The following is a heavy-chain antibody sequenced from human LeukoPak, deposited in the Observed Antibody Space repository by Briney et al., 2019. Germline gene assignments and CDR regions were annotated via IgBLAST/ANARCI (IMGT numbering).Heavy chain of an antibody. CDR1: GFTFSSYW. J-gene: IGHJ4*02. V-gene: IGHV3-7*01. CDR3: ARADYDYVWGSYRQYYFDY. CDR2: IKQDGSEK. Sequence: GGSLRLSCAASGFTFSSYWMSWVRQAPGKGLEWVANIKQDGSEKYYVDSVKGRFTISGDNAKNSLYLQMNSLRAEDTAVYYCARADYDYVWGSYRQYYFDYWGQGTLVTVSS. D-gene: IGHD3-16*02.